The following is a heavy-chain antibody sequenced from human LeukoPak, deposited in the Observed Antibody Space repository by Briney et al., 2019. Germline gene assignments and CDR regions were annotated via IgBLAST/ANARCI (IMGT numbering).Heavy chain of an antibody. D-gene: IGHD3-22*01. Sequence: GGSLRFSCAASGFTFTNFALNWVRQAPGKGLEWVAAISTSGGSTYYADSVQGRFTISRDNSKNTLFLQMNRLRGEDTAVYYCANFVDSRGQDYWGQGTVVTVSS. V-gene: IGHV3-23*01. J-gene: IGHJ4*02. CDR2: ISTSGGST. CDR3: ANFVDSRGQDY. CDR1: GFTFTNFA.